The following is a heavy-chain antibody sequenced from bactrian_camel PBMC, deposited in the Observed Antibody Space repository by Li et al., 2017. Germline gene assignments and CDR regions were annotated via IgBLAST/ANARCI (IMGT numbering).Heavy chain of an antibody. CDR1: GQRSSSIC. CDR3: ADLKSGTVVAGRTRCGDFGY. J-gene: IGHJ6*01. Sequence: HVQPVESGGGSVQSGGSLRLSCAVSGQRSSSICLGWFRQAPGKEREGVAAIDSDGSTSYADSVKGRFTISQDNAKNTLYLQMNSLKPEDTAMYYCADLKSGTVVAGRTRCGDFGYWGQGTQVTVS. CDR2: IDSDGST. D-gene: IGHD6*01. V-gene: IGHV3S53*01.